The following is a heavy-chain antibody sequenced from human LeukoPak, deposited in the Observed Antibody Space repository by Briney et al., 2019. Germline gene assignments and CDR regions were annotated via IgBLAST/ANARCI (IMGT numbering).Heavy chain of an antibody. D-gene: IGHD2-8*01. V-gene: IGHV1-18*01. CDR3: ARVDCTNGVCYSPDYYFYGMDV. CDR2: ISAYNGNT. Sequence: AASVKVSCKASGYTFITYGISWVRQAPGLGLEWMGWISAYNGNTNYAQKFQGRVTMTTDTSTSTAFMELGSLRSDDTAVYYCARVDCTNGVCYSPDYYFYGMDVWGQGTTVTVSS. J-gene: IGHJ6*02. CDR1: GYTFITYG.